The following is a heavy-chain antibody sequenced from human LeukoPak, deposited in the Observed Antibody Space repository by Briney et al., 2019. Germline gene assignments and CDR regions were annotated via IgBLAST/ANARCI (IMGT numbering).Heavy chain of an antibody. D-gene: IGHD5-18*01. CDR3: ARATNAKTRGYSYGSPYYFDY. Sequence: GGSLRLSCAASGFTFSSYAMHWVRQAPGKGLEWAAVISYDGSNKYYADSVKGRFTISRDNSKNTLYLQMNSLRAEDTAVYYCARATNAKTRGYSYGSPYYFDYWGQGTLVTVSS. CDR1: GFTFSSYA. CDR2: ISYDGSNK. J-gene: IGHJ4*02. V-gene: IGHV3-30-3*01.